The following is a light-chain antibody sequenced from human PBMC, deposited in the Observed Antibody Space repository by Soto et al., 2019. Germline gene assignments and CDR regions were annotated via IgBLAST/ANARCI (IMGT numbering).Light chain of an antibody. CDR1: PSDVGGYLS. CDR3: SSYAGFNNYL. CDR2: EVG. J-gene: IGLJ1*01. V-gene: IGLV2-8*01. Sequence: QSALTQPPSASGSPGQSVTISCTGTPSDVGGYLSVSWYQQHPGKAPKLIIFEVGRRPSGVPDRFSASKSGSTAFLTVSGLQAEDEAEYYCSSYAGFNNYLFGSGTKVTVL.